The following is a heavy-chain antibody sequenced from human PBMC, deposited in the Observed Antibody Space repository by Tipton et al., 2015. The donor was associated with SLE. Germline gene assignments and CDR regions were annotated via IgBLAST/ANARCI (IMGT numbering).Heavy chain of an antibody. J-gene: IGHJ4*02. CDR3: ARQTSAIFGVVGYY. D-gene: IGHD3-3*01. CDR1: GYSISSGYY. CDR2: IYYSGST. Sequence: LRLSCAVSGYSISSGYYWGWIRQPPGKGLEWIGYIYYSGSTYYNPSLKSRVTISIDTSKNQFSLKLSSVTAADTAMYYCARQTSAIFGVVGYYWGQGTLVTVSS. V-gene: IGHV4-31*02.